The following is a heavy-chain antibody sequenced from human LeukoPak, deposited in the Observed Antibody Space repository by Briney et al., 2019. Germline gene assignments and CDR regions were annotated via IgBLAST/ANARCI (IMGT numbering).Heavy chain of an antibody. CDR2: IIPIFGTA. D-gene: IGHD3-22*01. J-gene: IGHJ3*01. Sequence: SVKVSCKASGGTFSSYAISWVRQAPGQGLEWKGRIIPIFGTADYAQKFQGRVTITTDESTSTAYMELSSLRSEDTAVYYCARAYDSSGYLWGQGTMVAVSS. V-gene: IGHV1-69*05. CDR1: GGTFSSYA. CDR3: ARAYDSSGYL.